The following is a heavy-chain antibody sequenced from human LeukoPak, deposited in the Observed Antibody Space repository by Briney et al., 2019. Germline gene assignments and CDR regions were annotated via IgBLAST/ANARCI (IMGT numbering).Heavy chain of an antibody. J-gene: IGHJ3*02. CDR1: GFTFSSYA. Sequence: GGSLRLSCSASGFTFSSYAMHWVRQAPGKGLEYVSAISSGGSTYYADSVKGRFTISRDNSKNTLYLQMSSLRAEDTAVYYCVKGSRPDAFDIWGQGTMVTVSS. V-gene: IGHV3-64D*06. CDR2: ISSGGST. D-gene: IGHD3-10*01. CDR3: VKGSRPDAFDI.